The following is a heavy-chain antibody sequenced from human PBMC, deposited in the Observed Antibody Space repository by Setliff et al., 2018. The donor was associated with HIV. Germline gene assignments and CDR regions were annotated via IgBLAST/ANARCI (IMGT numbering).Heavy chain of an antibody. CDR3: ARNTRAGDFDY. J-gene: IGHJ4*02. D-gene: IGHD3-10*01. CDR1: DGSFSDYY. CDR2: FYYSGST. V-gene: IGHV4-39*01. Sequence: SETLSLTCAVSDGSFSDYYRAWIRPPPGKGLEWIGSFYYSGSTYYNPSLKSRVTISVDTSKNQFSLRLTSVTAADTAVYYCARNTRAGDFDYWGQGTLVTVSS.